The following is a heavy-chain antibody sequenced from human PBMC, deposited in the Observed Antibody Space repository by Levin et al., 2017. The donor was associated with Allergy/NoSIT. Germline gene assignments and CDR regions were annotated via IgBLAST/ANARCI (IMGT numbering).Heavy chain of an antibody. J-gene: IGHJ4*02. CDR3: ARDRGGTYPGYFDY. D-gene: IGHD1-14*01. Sequence: SETLSLTCTVSGGSISSGDYYWSWIRQPPGKGLEWIGYIYYSGSTYYNPSLKSRVSISIDRSKNQFSLKLSSATAADTAVYYCARDRGGTYPGYFDYWGQGTLVTVSS. CDR1: GGSISSGDYY. V-gene: IGHV4-30-4*01. CDR2: IYYSGST.